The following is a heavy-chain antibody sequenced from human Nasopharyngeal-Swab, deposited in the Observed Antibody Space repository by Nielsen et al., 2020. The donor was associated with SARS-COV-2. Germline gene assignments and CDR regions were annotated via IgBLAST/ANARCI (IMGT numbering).Heavy chain of an antibody. CDR2: INNDGSST. Sequence: WIRQPPGKGLVWVSRINNDGSSTTYADSVKGRFTISRDNAKNTLYLQMNSLRAEDTAVYYCAISSAAAGVNWGQGTLVTVSS. CDR3: AISSAAAGVN. J-gene: IGHJ4*02. V-gene: IGHV3-74*01. D-gene: IGHD6-13*01.